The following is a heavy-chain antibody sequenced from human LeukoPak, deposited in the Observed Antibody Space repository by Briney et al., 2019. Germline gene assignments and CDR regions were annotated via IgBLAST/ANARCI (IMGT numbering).Heavy chain of an antibody. V-gene: IGHV4-61*02. D-gene: IGHD3-3*01. CDR3: ARAPSTIFGVITLDYFDY. CDR2: IYTSGST. CDR1: GGSISSGSYY. Sequence: SQTLSLTCTVFGGSISSGSYYWSWIRQPAGKGLEWIGRIYTSGSTNYNPSLKSRVTISVDTSKNQFSLKLSSVTAADTAVYYCARAPSTIFGVITLDYFDYWGQGTLVTVSS. J-gene: IGHJ4*02.